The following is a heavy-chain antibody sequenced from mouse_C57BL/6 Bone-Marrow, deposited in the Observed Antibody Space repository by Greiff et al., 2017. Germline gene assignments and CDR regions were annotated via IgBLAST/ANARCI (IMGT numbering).Heavy chain of an antibody. CDR1: GYAFTTYL. D-gene: IGHD2-5*01. V-gene: IGHV1-54*01. J-gene: IGHJ2*01. CDR2: FNPGSGGT. CDR3: ARGGYSNYDFDY. Sequence: QVQLQQSGAELVRPGTSVKVSCKASGYAFTTYLIEWVKQRPGQGLEWIGVFNPGSGGTNYNEKFKGKATLTADKSSSTAYMQLSSLTSAASAVYFCARGGYSNYDFDYWGQGTTLTVSS.